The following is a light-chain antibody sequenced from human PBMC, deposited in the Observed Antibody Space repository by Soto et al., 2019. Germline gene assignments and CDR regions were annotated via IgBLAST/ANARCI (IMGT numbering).Light chain of an antibody. J-gene: IGKJ4*01. CDR3: QQLNSYPLT. Sequence: IQLTQSPSSLSASVGDRVTITCRASQGISSYLTWYQQKPGKAPKLLIYAASTLQSGVPSRISGSGSGTDFTLTISSLQPEDFATYHCQQLNSYPLTFGGGTTGDIK. CDR2: AAS. V-gene: IGKV1-9*01. CDR1: QGISSY.